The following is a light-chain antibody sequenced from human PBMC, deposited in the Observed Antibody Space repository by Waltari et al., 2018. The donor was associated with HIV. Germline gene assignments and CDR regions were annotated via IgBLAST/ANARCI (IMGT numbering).Light chain of an antibody. Sequence: YVLTQPPSASVAPGEAARISCGGNNIEDKTVHWYQQKPGQAPVLVIIYNDDRPSGVPERFSGSNTQNTATLTISRVEAGDEADYYCQVWDDIIGPYVVFGGGTKLTVL. J-gene: IGLJ3*02. CDR3: QVWDDIIGPYVV. V-gene: IGLV3-21*04. CDR2: YND. CDR1: NIEDKT.